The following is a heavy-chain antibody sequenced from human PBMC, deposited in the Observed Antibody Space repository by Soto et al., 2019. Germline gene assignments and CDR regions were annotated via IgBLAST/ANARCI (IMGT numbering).Heavy chain of an antibody. CDR2: IYSSGST. Sequence: QVQLQESGPGLVKPSETLSLTCTVSGGSISGYFWSWIRQPPGKGLEWIGYIYSSGSTLYNPSLKSRVTISGDTSKNQFSLKVSSVTAADTAVYYCARHVASGFTFDLWGRGTLVTVSS. J-gene: IGHJ2*01. CDR3: ARHVASGFTFDL. CDR1: GGSISGYF. D-gene: IGHD2-21*01. V-gene: IGHV4-59*08.